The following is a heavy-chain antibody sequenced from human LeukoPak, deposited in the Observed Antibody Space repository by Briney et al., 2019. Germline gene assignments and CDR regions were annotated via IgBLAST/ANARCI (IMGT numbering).Heavy chain of an antibody. D-gene: IGHD6-19*01. CDR2: IYSGGST. V-gene: IGHV3-53*01. CDR1: GFTVSSNY. Sequence: GGSLRLSCAASGFTVSSNYMSWVRQAPGKGLEWVSVIYSGGSTYYADSVKGRFTISRDNSKNTLYLQMNSLRAEDTAVYYCARVRSGSGWYFDYWGQGTLVTVSS. J-gene: IGHJ4*02. CDR3: ARVRSGSGWYFDY.